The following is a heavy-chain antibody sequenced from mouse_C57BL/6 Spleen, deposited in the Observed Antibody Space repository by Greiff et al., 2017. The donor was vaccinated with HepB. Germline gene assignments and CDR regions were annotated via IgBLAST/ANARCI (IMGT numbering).Heavy chain of an antibody. CDR3: ARSGDYYGRSDGYFDV. D-gene: IGHD1-1*01. Sequence: VQLQQSGAELVRPGTSVKVSCKASGYAFTNYLIEWVKQRPGQGLEWIGVINPGSGGTNYNETLKGKVTLTADKSSSTAYMQLSSLTSEDSAVYFCARSGDYYGRSDGYFDVWGTGTTVTVAS. CDR2: INPGSGGT. CDR1: GYAFTNYL. V-gene: IGHV1-54*01. J-gene: IGHJ1*03.